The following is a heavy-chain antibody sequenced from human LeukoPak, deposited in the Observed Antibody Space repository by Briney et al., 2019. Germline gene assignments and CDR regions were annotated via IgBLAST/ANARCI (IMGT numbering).Heavy chain of an antibody. CDR3: TRGLGEHGGVSDR. CDR2: IKHDGSEQ. CDR1: GFTFSSYS. D-gene: IGHD3-16*01. V-gene: IGHV3-7*03. Sequence: GALRLSCAASGFTFSSYSMNWVCQAPGKGLEWVANIKHDGSEQIYVDSVKGRFTISRDNAKDSVYLQMNSLRAEDTAVYYCTRGLGEHGGVSDRWGQGTLVIVS. J-gene: IGHJ5*02.